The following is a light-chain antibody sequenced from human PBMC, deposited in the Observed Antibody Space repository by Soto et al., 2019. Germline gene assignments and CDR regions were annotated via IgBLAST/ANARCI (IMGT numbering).Light chain of an antibody. CDR1: SSNIGNHY. CDR3: GTWDSSLSAYV. J-gene: IGLJ1*01. CDR2: ENN. V-gene: IGLV1-51*02. Sequence: QSVLTQPPSVSAAPGQKVTISCSGSSSNIGNHYVSWYQHLPRTAPKLLIYENNKRPSGIPDRFSGSKSGTSVTLGITGLQNGDEADYYCGTWDSSLSAYVFGTGTKVTVL.